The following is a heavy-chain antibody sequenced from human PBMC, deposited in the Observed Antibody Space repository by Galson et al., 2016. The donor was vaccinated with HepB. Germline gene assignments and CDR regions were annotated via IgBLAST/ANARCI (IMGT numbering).Heavy chain of an antibody. V-gene: IGHV3-20*04. Sequence: SLRLSCAASGFTFGDYGLSWVRQAPGKGLEWVSGINWNGGSTGYADSVKGRFTISRDNAKNSLYLQMNGLRAEDTALYYCARGMSHDYGVSADYWGQGTLVTVSS. CDR2: INWNGGST. J-gene: IGHJ4*02. CDR3: ARGMSHDYGVSADY. D-gene: IGHD4-17*01. CDR1: GFTFGDYG.